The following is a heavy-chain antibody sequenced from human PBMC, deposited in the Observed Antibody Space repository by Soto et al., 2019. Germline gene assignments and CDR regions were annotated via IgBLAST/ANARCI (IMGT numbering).Heavy chain of an antibody. Sequence: GGSLRLSCAASGFTFSSHWMHWVRQAPGKGLVWVSRVNTDGSATSYADSVKGRFTISRDNAKNTLYLQMDSLRAEDTAVYYCAKEKISTSCCNWFDPWGQGTLVTVSS. CDR2: VNTDGSAT. CDR3: AKEKISTSCCNWFDP. D-gene: IGHD2-2*01. V-gene: IGHV3-74*01. J-gene: IGHJ5*02. CDR1: GFTFSSHW.